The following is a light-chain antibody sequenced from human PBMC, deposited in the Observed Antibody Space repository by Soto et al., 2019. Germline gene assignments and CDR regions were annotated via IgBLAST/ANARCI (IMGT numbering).Light chain of an antibody. V-gene: IGKV3-20*01. Sequence: EIVLTQSPDTLSLSPGGGATLSCRASQTVGGNYLAWYQHQPGQAPRLLIHGASSRATGIPDRFSGSGSGTDFTLTISRLEPEDFAVYYCQQYNNWLLTFGGGTKVDIK. CDR1: QTVGGNY. CDR3: QQYNNWLLT. J-gene: IGKJ4*01. CDR2: GAS.